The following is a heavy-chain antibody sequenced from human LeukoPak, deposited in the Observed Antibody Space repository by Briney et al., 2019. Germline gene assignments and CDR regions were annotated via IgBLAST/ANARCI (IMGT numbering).Heavy chain of an antibody. CDR3: AREAVDTAMVGQIDY. CDR2: IIPIFGTA. Sequence: ASVKVSCKASGGTFSSYAISWVRQAPGQGLEWMGGIIPIFGTANYAQKFQGRVTITADESTSTAYMELSSLRSADTAVYYCAREAVDTAMVGQIDYWGQGTLVTVSS. CDR1: GGTFSSYA. V-gene: IGHV1-69*13. J-gene: IGHJ4*02. D-gene: IGHD5-18*01.